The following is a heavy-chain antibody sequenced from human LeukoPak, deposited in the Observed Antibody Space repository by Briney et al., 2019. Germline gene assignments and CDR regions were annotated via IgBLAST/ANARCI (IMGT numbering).Heavy chain of an antibody. V-gene: IGHV4-34*01. CDR3: ARSGQRSMRFGET. D-gene: IGHD3-10*01. CDR2: INHSGST. Sequence: PSETLSLTYAVYGGSFSGYYWSWIRQPPGKGLEWIGEINHSGSTNYNPSLKSRVTISVDTSKNQFSLKLSSVTAADTAVYYCARSGQRSMRFGETWGPGTLVTVSS. CDR1: GGSFSGYY. J-gene: IGHJ5*02.